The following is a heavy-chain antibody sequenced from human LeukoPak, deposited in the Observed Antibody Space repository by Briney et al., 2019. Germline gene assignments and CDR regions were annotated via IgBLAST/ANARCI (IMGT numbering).Heavy chain of an antibody. Sequence: ASVRVSCKASGYTFTGYYMHWVRQAPGQGREWMGWINPNSDGTNYAQKFQGRVTITRDTSISTAYMELSRLRSDDTAVYYCARDPEYYDFWSGSYGMDVWGQGTTVTVSS. CDR3: ARDPEYYDFWSGSYGMDV. D-gene: IGHD3-3*01. CDR2: INPNSDGT. J-gene: IGHJ6*02. V-gene: IGHV1-2*02. CDR1: GYTFTGYY.